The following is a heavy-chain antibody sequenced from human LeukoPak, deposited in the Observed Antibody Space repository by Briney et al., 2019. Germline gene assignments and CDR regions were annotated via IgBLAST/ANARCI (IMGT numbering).Heavy chain of an antibody. CDR2: INPSGGST. V-gene: IGHV1-46*01. D-gene: IGHD6-19*01. CDR1: GYTFTSYY. CDR3: AREAVAGTDFDY. Sequence: ASVKVSYKASGYTFTSYYMHWVRQAPGQGLEWMGIINPSGGSTSYAQKFQGRVTMTRDTSTSTVYMELSSLRSEDTAVYYCAREAVAGTDFDYWGQGTLVTVSS. J-gene: IGHJ4*02.